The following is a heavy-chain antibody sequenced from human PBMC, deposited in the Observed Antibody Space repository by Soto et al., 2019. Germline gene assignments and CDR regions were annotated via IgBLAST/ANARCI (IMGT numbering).Heavy chain of an antibody. CDR1: GGSISSGGYY. CDR3: AREPAWGGYCSGGSCYSGDAFDI. Sequence: QVQLQESGPGLVKPSQTLSLTCTVSGGSISSGGYYWSWIRQHPGKGLEWIGYIYYSGSTYYNPSRKSRVTISVDTSKNQFSLKLSSVTAADTAVYYCAREPAWGGYCSGGSCYSGDAFDIWGQGTMVTVSS. J-gene: IGHJ3*02. V-gene: IGHV4-31*03. D-gene: IGHD2-15*01. CDR2: IYYSGST.